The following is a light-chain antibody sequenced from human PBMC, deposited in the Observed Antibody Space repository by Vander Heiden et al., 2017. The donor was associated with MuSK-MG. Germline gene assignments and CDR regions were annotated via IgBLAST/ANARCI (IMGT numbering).Light chain of an antibody. CDR3: QQLNNYPLT. J-gene: IGKJ4*01. Sequence: DIQLTQSPSFLSASVGDRVTITCRASQDISIYIAWYQQKPGKAPKVLIYEASTLQSGVPSRFSGSGSGTEFTLTITSLQAEDFATYYCQQLNNYPLTFGGGTKVEIK. CDR2: EAS. CDR1: QDISIY. V-gene: IGKV1-9*01.